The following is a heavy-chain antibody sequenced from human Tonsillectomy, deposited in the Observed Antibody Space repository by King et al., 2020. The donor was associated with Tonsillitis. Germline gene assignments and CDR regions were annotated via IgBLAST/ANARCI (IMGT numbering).Heavy chain of an antibody. Sequence: VQLVESGGGVVQPGRSLRLSCAASGFTFSSYAMHWVRQAPGKGLEWVAVISYDGSNKYYADSVKGRFTISRDNSKNTRYLQMNSLRAEDTAVYYCARDSGRFSSWIDIWGQGTMVTVSS. V-gene: IGHV3-30*01. CDR2: ISYDGSNK. D-gene: IGHD3-10*01. J-gene: IGHJ3*02. CDR1: GFTFSSYA. CDR3: ARDSGRFSSWIDI.